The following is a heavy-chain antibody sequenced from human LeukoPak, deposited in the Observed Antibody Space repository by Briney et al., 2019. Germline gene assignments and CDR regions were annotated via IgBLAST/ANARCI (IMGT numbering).Heavy chain of an antibody. CDR2: ISGTGGST. CDR1: GFTFITYA. V-gene: IGHV3-23*01. CDR3: AKDLVGYCSSTSCYASDY. Sequence: GGSLRLSCAASGFTFITYAMTWVRQAPGKGLEWVSAISGTGGSTYYADSVRGRFTISRDNSKNTLYLQMNSLRAEDTAVYYCAKDLVGYCSSTSCYASDYWGQGTLVTVSS. D-gene: IGHD2-2*03. J-gene: IGHJ4*02.